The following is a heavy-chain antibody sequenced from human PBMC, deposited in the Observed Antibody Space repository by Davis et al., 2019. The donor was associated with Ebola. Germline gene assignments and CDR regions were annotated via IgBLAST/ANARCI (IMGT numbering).Heavy chain of an antibody. J-gene: IGHJ6*02. CDR2: ISTDNGNT. Sequence: ASVKVSCKAFGYTFTSYDLAWVRLAPGQGLEWMGWISTDNGNTNSAQKLQGRVTMTTDTSTSTAYMELRSLRSDDTAVYYCARGWKKFVPEGYNYGMDVWGQGTTVTVSS. V-gene: IGHV1-18*01. CDR1: GYTFTSYD. D-gene: IGHD6-6*01. CDR3: ARGWKKFVPEGYNYGMDV.